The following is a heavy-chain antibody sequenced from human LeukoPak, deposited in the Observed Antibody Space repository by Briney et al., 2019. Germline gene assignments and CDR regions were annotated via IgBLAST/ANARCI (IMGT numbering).Heavy chain of an antibody. CDR2: MCAGGDF. D-gene: IGHD1-26*01. V-gene: IGHV4-4*07. Sequence: PSESLSLTCTVSGRSIGIYYWTWIRQSAGRGLEWLGRMCAGGDFTYKPFLKGRVTLSGDTSKNQLSMNLNSVSAAETAVYYCARGWAPRGQKSCFDEWGRGTLVTVSS. J-gene: IGHJ4*02. CDR3: ARGWAPRGQKSCFDE. CDR1: GRSIGIYY.